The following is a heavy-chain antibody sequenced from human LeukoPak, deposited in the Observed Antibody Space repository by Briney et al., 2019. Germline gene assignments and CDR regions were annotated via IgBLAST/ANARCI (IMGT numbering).Heavy chain of an antibody. CDR3: VRDTSYCSGGRCFATYSFDY. J-gene: IGHJ4*02. D-gene: IGHD2-15*01. V-gene: IGHV3-64D*09. Sequence: GGSLRLPCSASGFTFSNYAMHWVRQAPGKGLECISTISSTGGSTYYADSVKGRFTISRDNSKNTLYLQMSSLGAEDTAVYYCVRDTSYCSGGRCFATYSFDYWGQGTRVTVSS. CDR2: ISSTGGST. CDR1: GFTFSNYA.